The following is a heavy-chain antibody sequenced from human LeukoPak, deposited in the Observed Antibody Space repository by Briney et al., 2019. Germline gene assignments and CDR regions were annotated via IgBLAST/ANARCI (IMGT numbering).Heavy chain of an antibody. CDR2: ISYDGSNK. CDR3: AKGVATIRYYYGMDV. D-gene: IGHD5-12*01. J-gene: IGHJ6*04. CDR1: GFTFSSYG. Sequence: GGSLRLSCAASGFTFSSYGMHWVRQAPGKGLEWVAVISYDGSNKYYADSVKGRFTISRDNSKNTLYLQMNSLRAVDTAVYYCAKGVATIRYYYGMDVWGKGTTVTVSS. V-gene: IGHV3-30*18.